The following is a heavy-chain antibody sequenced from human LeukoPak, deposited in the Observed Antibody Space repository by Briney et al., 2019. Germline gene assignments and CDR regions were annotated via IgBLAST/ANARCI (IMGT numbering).Heavy chain of an antibody. V-gene: IGHV3-23*01. CDR1: GFTFSSYA. J-gene: IGHJ4*02. Sequence: PGGSLRLSCAASGFTFSSYAMSWVRQAPGKGLEWVSSFSGSGGSTYYADSVKGRFTISRDNSKNTLYLQMNSLRAEDTAVDYCAKSGLNRFDYWGQGTLVTVSS. CDR3: AKSGLNRFDY. D-gene: IGHD2-15*01. CDR2: FSGSGGST.